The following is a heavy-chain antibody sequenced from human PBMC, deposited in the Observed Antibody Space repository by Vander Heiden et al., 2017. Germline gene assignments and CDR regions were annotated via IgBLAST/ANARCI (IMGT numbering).Heavy chain of an antibody. CDR1: GGTFSSYA. CDR2: IIPIFGTA. V-gene: IGHV1-69*01. J-gene: IGHJ6*02. Sequence: QVQLVQSGAEVTKPVSSVKVSCKASGGTFSSYAISWVRQAPGQGLEWMGGIIPIFGTANYAQKFQGRVTITADESTSTAYMELSSLRSEDTAVYYCARGLGVGSGPLMDVWGQGTTVTVSS. CDR3: ARGLGVGSGPLMDV. D-gene: IGHD3-3*01.